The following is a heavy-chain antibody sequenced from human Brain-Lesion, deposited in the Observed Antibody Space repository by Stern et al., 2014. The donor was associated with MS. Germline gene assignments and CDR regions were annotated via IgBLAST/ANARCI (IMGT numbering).Heavy chain of an antibody. J-gene: IGHJ4*02. Sequence: VQLVESGAEVKKPGASVKVSCKASGYTFTGYYMHWVRQAPGQGLEWMGWINPKSGGTNYAQKFQGWVTMTRDTSINTAYMELSRLRSDDTAVYYCATYYYDSTCYNDFWGQGTLVTVSS. CDR1: GYTFTGYY. D-gene: IGHD3-22*01. V-gene: IGHV1-2*04. CDR3: ATYYYDSTCYNDF. CDR2: INPKSGGT.